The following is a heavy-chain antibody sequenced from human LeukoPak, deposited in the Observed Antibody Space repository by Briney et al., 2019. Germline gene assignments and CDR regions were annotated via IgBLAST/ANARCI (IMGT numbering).Heavy chain of an antibody. CDR2: LYPGDSDT. Sequence: GESLKISCKGSGYSLTSYWIGWVRQMPGKGLEWMGLLYPGDSDTRYSPSFQGQVTISADKSITTAYLQWSSLKASDTAMYYCAKQGGDSGKVIAVAEIWGQGTMITVSS. J-gene: IGHJ3*02. V-gene: IGHV5-51*01. CDR1: GYSLTSYW. CDR3: AKQGGDSGKVIAVAEI. D-gene: IGHD6-19*01.